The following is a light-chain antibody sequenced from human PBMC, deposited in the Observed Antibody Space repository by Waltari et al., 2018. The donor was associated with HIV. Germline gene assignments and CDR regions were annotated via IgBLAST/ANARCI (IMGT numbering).Light chain of an antibody. CDR2: GNS. V-gene: IGLV1-40*01. CDR1: SPNIGAGYD. CDR3: QSYDSSLSSSV. Sequence: QSVLTQPPSVSGAPGQRVTISCTGSSPNIGAGYDVQAYQQLPGTAPKLLIYGNSNRPSGVPDRFSGSKSGTSASLAITGLQAEDEADYYCQSYDSSLSSSVFGGGTKLTVL. J-gene: IGLJ2*01.